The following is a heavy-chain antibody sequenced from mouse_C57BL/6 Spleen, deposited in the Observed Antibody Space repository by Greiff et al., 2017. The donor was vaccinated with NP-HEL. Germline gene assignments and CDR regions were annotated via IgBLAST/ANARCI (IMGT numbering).Heavy chain of an antibody. J-gene: IGHJ4*01. CDR3: ARDTHYAMDD. CDR2: IHPNSGST. V-gene: IGHV1-64*01. Sequence: VQLQQSGAELVKPGASVKLSCKASGYTFTSYWMHWVKQRPGQGLEWIGMIHPNSGSTNYNEKFKSKATLTVDKSSSTAYMQLSSLTSEDSAVYYCARDTHYAMDDWGQGTSVTVSS. CDR1: GYTFTSYW.